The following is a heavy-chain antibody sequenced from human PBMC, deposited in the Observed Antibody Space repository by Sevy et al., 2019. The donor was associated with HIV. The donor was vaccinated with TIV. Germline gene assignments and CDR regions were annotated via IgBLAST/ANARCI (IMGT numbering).Heavy chain of an antibody. CDR2: ISGYNGNT. J-gene: IGHJ4*02. Sequence: ASVKVSCQDSGYTFSNYGVTWVRQAPGQGLEWMGWISGYNGNTKYTQKFQDRVIMTTDTATSTAYMELRSLRSDDTAVYYCVRDESFSLIVVDPDYWGQGTLVTVSS. CDR1: GYTFSNYG. D-gene: IGHD3-22*01. V-gene: IGHV1-18*01. CDR3: VRDESFSLIVVDPDY.